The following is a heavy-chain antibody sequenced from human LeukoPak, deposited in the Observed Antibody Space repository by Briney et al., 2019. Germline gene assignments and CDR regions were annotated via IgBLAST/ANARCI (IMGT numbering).Heavy chain of an antibody. V-gene: IGHV1-69*01. Sequence: SVKVSCKASGGTFSSYAISWVRQAPGQGLEWMGGIIPIFGTANYAQKFQGRVTITADESTSTAYMELSSLRSEDTAVYYCARTRRGWYYFDYWGQGTLVTVSS. J-gene: IGHJ4*02. CDR3: ARTRRGWYYFDY. D-gene: IGHD6-19*01. CDR1: GGTFSSYA. CDR2: IIPIFGTA.